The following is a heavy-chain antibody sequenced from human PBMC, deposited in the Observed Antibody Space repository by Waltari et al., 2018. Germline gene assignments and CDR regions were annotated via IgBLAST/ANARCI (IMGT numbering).Heavy chain of an antibody. V-gene: IGHV4-39*07. CDR2: VYKSGTT. CDR3: VRGYPDIVATISDY. CDR1: RSSIRNNNYY. Sequence: QLQLQESGPGLVKPSETLSLTCTVSRSSIRNNNYYWGWVRQPPGKGLEWLGSVYKSGTTYYNPSLKSRVTISVDTSNNQFSLKLNSVTAADTAVYYCVRGYPDIVATISDYWGQGTLVIVSS. D-gene: IGHD5-12*01. J-gene: IGHJ4*02.